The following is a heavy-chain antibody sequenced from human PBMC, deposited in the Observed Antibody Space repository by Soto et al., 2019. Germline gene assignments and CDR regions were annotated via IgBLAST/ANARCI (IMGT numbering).Heavy chain of an antibody. CDR2: ISRDGGTK. CDR1: GFTVSSYG. D-gene: IGHD2-8*02. CDR3: TGEVASGY. J-gene: IGHJ4*02. V-gene: IGHV3-30*03. Sequence: GGSLRLSCAVSGFTVSSYGMHWVRQAPGKGLEWVAVISRDGGTKFYADYVKGRLTISRDNSRNSLFLEMNSLRGDDMAVYYCTGEVASGYWGQGT.